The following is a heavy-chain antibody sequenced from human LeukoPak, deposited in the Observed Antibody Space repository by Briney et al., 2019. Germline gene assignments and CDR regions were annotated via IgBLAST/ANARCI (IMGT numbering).Heavy chain of an antibody. Sequence: PSETLSLTCTVSGGSISSSSYYWGWIRQPPGKGLEWIGSIYYSGSTYYNPSLKSRVTIPVDTSKNQFSLKLSSVTAADTAVYYCARGFYDYVWGSYRYTDYYYYMDVWGKGTTVTVSS. J-gene: IGHJ6*03. CDR1: GGSISSSSYY. V-gene: IGHV4-39*07. CDR2: IYYSGST. CDR3: ARGFYDYVWGSYRYTDYYYYMDV. D-gene: IGHD3-16*02.